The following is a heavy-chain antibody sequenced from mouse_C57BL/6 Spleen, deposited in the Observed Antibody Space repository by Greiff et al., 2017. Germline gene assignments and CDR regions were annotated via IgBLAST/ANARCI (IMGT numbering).Heavy chain of an antibody. CDR3: ARAYYGNNYFDY. Sequence: EVKVVESGGGLVKPGGSLKLSCAASGFTFSSYAMSWVRQTPEKRLEWVATISDGGSYTYYPDNVKGRFTISRDNAKNNLYLQMSHLKSEDTAMYYCARAYYGNNYFDYWGQGTTLTVSS. CDR1: GFTFSSYA. D-gene: IGHD2-10*01. CDR2: ISDGGSYT. V-gene: IGHV5-4*03. J-gene: IGHJ2*01.